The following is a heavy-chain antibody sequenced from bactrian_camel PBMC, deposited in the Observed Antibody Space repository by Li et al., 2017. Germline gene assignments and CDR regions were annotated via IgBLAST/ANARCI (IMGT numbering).Heavy chain of an antibody. CDR1: GNTYSRYS. V-gene: IGHV3S53*01. Sequence: HVQLVESGGGSVQAGGSLKLPCAVSGNTYSRYSMGWFRQAPGKGREDVAGINTDGSTRYADSVKGRFTISRDNAKNTPDLQLNSLKTEDTAMYYCLVGFDYWGQGTQVTVS. J-gene: IGHJ4*01. CDR2: INTDGST. D-gene: IGHD2*01. CDR3: LVGFDY.